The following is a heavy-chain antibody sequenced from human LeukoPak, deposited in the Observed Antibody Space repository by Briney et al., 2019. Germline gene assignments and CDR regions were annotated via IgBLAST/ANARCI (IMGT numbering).Heavy chain of an antibody. J-gene: IGHJ6*03. V-gene: IGHV4-59*01. Sequence: SSETLSLTCTVSGGSIRSYYWSWIRQPPGKGLEWIGYIYYSGSSNYNPSLKSRVTISVDTSKNQFSLKLSSVTAADTAVYYCARARTDQYYYYYMDVWGKGTTVTVSS. CDR2: IYYSGSS. CDR3: ARARTDQYYYYYMDV. CDR1: GGSIRSYY.